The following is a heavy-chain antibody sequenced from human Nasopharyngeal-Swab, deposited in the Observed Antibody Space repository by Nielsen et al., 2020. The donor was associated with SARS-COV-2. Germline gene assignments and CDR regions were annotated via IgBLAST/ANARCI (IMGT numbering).Heavy chain of an antibody. CDR3: GTVFEI. Sequence: GESLKISCVASGFSLNINWMHWVRQVPGKGLMWAARIANDGSGTSYADSVRGRFTISRDDTKNTGYLQMNSLIAEDTAVYYCGTVFEIWGQGTMVTVSS. CDR2: IANDGSGT. V-gene: IGHV3-74*01. D-gene: IGHD4-17*01. J-gene: IGHJ3*02. CDR1: GFSLNINW.